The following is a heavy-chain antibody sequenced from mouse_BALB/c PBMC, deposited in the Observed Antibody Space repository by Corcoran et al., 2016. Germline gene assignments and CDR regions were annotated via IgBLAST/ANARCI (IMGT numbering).Heavy chain of an antibody. Sequence: QVQLQQSGAELVRPGTSVKMSCKAAGYTFTNYWIGWVKQRPGPGLEWIGDIYPGGGYTNYNEKFKGKATLTADTSSSTAYMQLSSLTSEDSAIYYCVRRGYDYPWFAYWGQGTLVTVSA. CDR1: GYTFTNYW. D-gene: IGHD2-4*01. J-gene: IGHJ3*01. CDR3: VRRGYDYPWFAY. CDR2: IYPGGGYT. V-gene: IGHV1-63*02.